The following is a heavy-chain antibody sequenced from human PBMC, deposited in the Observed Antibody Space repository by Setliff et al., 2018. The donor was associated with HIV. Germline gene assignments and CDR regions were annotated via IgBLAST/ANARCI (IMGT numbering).Heavy chain of an antibody. CDR2: IYPGDSDA. CDR3: ARAGSGSYYNAPHY. Sequence: PGESLKISCQGSGYSFTSNWIGWVRQMPGKGLEWMGIIYPGDSDARYSPSFQGQVTISADKSISTAYLQWSSLEASDTAMYYCARAGSGSYYNAPHYWGQGTLVTVSS. CDR1: GYSFTSNW. V-gene: IGHV5-51*01. D-gene: IGHD3-10*01. J-gene: IGHJ4*02.